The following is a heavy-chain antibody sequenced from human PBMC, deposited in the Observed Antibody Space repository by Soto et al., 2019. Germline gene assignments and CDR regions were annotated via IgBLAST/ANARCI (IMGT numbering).Heavy chain of an antibody. Sequence: GGSLRLSCAASGFTFSSYAMSWVRQAPGKGLEWVSAISGSGGSTYYADSVKGRFTISRDNSKNTRYLQMNSLRAEDTAVYYCAKDLGPTVVPAARPYYYGMDVWGQGTTVTVSS. J-gene: IGHJ6*02. V-gene: IGHV3-23*01. CDR1: GFTFSSYA. D-gene: IGHD2-2*02. CDR3: AKDLGPTVVPAARPYYYGMDV. CDR2: ISGSGGST.